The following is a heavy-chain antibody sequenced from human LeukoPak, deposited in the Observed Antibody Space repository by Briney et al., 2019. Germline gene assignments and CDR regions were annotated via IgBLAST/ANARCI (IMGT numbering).Heavy chain of an antibody. Sequence: GGSLRLSCAASGFAFSSYAMSWVRQAPGKGLEWVSAISGSGGSTYYADSVKGRFTISRDNSKNTLYLQMNSLRAGDTAVYYCAKGRDIVVVPAAIRGPSYYYGMDVWGQGTTXTVS. CDR3: AKGRDIVVVPAAIRGPSYYYGMDV. CDR1: GFAFSSYA. V-gene: IGHV3-23*01. J-gene: IGHJ6*02. CDR2: ISGSGGST. D-gene: IGHD2-2*02.